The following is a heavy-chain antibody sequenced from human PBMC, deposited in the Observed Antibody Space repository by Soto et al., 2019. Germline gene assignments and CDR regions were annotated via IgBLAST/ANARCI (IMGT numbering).Heavy chain of an antibody. CDR2: IQSGGPT. J-gene: IGHJ6*04. D-gene: IGHD2-15*01. Sequence: PGGSLRLSCAASGFTVSSKYMGWVRQAPGKGLEWVSLIQSGGPTYYADSVKGRFTISRDTSENTVHLQMDSLRAEDTAVYYCARDDVFCDGGRCYGVPLDFWGKGTSVTGSS. V-gene: IGHV3-66*01. CDR1: GFTVSSKY. CDR3: ARDDVFCDGGRCYGVPLDF.